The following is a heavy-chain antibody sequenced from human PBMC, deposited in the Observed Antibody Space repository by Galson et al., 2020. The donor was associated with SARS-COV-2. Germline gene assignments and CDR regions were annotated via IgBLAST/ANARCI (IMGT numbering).Heavy chain of an antibody. Sequence: SETLSLTCAVSGGSISSGGYSWSWIRQPPGKGLEWIGYIYYSGSTYYNPSLKSRVTISVDTSKNQFSLKLSSVTAADTAVYYCARDLRGDNWYFDLWGRGTLVTVSS. D-gene: IGHD3-10*01. CDR3: ARDLRGDNWYFDL. CDR2: IYYSGST. CDR1: GGSISSGGYS. J-gene: IGHJ2*01. V-gene: IGHV4-30-4*07.